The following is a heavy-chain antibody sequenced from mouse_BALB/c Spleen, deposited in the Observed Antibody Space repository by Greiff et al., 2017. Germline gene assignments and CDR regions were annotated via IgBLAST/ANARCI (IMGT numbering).Heavy chain of an antibody. CDR3: ARRTTVAYYFDY. D-gene: IGHD1-1*01. J-gene: IGHJ2*01. Sequence: EVKLMESGGDLVKPGGSLKLSCAASGFTFSSYAMSWVRQTPEKRLEWVATISSGGSYTYYPDSVKGRFTISRDNAKNTLYLQMSSLRSEDTAMYYCARRTTVAYYFDYWGQGTTLTVSS. CDR2: ISSGGSYT. V-gene: IGHV5-9-3*01. CDR1: GFTFSSYA.